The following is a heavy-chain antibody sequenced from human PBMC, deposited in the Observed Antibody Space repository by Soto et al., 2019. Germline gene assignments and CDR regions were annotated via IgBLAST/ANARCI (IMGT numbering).Heavy chain of an antibody. V-gene: IGHV4-39*01. CDR1: GGSISSNNYY. J-gene: IGHJ4*02. Sequence: SETLSLTCSVSGGSISSNNYYWGWIRQPPGKGPEWIGNIYYTGTTYYSPSLMSRITISVDTSKNQFSLRLSSVTATDTAVYYCAKRPGRLGEYYFDSWGQGTLVTVSS. D-gene: IGHD3-16*01. CDR3: AKRPGRLGEYYFDS. CDR2: IYYTGTT.